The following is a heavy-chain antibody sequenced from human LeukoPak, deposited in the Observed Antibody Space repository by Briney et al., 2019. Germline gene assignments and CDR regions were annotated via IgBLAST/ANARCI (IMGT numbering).Heavy chain of an antibody. D-gene: IGHD5-12*01. V-gene: IGHV4-34*01. CDR3: ARGPRVRLAKNFYY. CDR2: INHSGST. J-gene: IGHJ4*02. Sequence: PSETLSLTCAVYGGSFSGYYWSWIRQPPGKGLEWIGEINHSGSTNYNPSLKSRVTISVDTSKNQFSLKLSSVTAADTAVYYCARGPRVRLAKNFYYRGQGTLVTVSS. CDR1: GGSFSGYY.